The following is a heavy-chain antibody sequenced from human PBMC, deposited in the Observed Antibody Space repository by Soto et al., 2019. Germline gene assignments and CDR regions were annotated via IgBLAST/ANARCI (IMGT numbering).Heavy chain of an antibody. D-gene: IGHD2-8*01. CDR3: ARDGRYCTWSDCRGDAFDV. CDR1: GFSFSSHW. Sequence: EVQLVESGGGLVQPGGSLRLSCAASGFSFSSHWMTWVRQTPGKGLEWVANIKEDGSQKYYVYSVKGRFTILRDNANNSLSLQMNSLRVEDTAVYYCARDGRYCTWSDCRGDAFDVWGQGTVVTVSS. J-gene: IGHJ3*01. V-gene: IGHV3-7*01. CDR2: IKEDGSQK.